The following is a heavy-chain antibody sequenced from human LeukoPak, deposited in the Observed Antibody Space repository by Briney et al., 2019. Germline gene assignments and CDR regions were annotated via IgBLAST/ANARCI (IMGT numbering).Heavy chain of an antibody. CDR2: INPNSGRT. CDR3: ARTREYSSSWYFPPFDP. CDR1: GYTFTGYY. J-gene: IGHJ5*02. V-gene: IGHV1-2*02. D-gene: IGHD6-13*01. Sequence: ASVKVSCKAPGYTFTGYYMNWVRQAPGQGLEWMGWINPNSGRTNYAQNFQGRVTMTRDPSISTAYMELSGLTSNDTAVYYCARTREYSSSWYFPPFDPWGQGTLVTVSS.